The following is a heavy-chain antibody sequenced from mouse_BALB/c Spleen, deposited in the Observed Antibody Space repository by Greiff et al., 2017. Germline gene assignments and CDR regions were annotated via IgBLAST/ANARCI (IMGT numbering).Heavy chain of an antibody. Sequence: VQLQESGAELMKPGASLKLSCKATGYTFSSYWIDWVKQRPGHGLEWIGEILPGSGSTNYNETFKGKATFTADTSSNTAYMQLSSLTSEDSDVYDCARRVPFDYWGQGTTLTVSS. V-gene: IGHV1-9*01. CDR2: ILPGSGST. CDR1: GYTFSSYW. CDR3: ARRVPFDY. J-gene: IGHJ2*01.